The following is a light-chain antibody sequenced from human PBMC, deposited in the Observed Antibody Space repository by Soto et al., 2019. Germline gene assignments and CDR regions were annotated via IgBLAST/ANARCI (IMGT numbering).Light chain of an antibody. V-gene: IGKV3-15*01. CDR2: DAS. Sequence: EIVLTQSPAILSVSPGERATLSCRASQSISRSLAWYQQKPGQAPGPLISDASTRATCIPARFSGSGSGTEFTLTISSLQFEDFAFYYCHQYNSWPPGTFGQGTKVDIK. J-gene: IGKJ2*01. CDR1: QSISRS. CDR3: HQYNSWPPGT.